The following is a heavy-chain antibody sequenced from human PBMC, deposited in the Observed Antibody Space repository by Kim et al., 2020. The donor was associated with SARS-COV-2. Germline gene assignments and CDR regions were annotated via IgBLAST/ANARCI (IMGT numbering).Heavy chain of an antibody. CDR3: AKIYCSSTSCYLP. D-gene: IGHD2-2*01. Sequence: CADSVKGRLTNSRDNSKNTMYLQMNSLRADDTAVYYCAKIYCSSTSCYLPWGQGTLVTVSS. V-gene: IGHV3-23*01. J-gene: IGHJ5*02.